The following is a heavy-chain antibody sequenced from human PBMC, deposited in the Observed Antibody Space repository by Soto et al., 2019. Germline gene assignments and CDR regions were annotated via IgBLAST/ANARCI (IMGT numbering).Heavy chain of an antibody. V-gene: IGHV4-61*08. Sequence: PSETLSLTCAVSGGSIGGVGYSWSWIRQPPGGGLEWIGYIYYSGSANYNPSLKSRVTISVDTSKNQFSLKLSSVTAADTAAYYCARDGITGTTDAFDIWGQGTMVTVSS. CDR1: GGSIGGVGYS. D-gene: IGHD1-7*01. CDR3: ARDGITGTTDAFDI. CDR2: IYYSGSA. J-gene: IGHJ3*02.